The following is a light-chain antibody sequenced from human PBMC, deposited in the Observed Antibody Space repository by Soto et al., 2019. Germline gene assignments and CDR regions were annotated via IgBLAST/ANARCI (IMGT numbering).Light chain of an antibody. V-gene: IGKV3-11*01. Sequence: EKVLTQSSATRSLSLAKGGNRACRASQSVSSYLAWYQQKPGQTPRLLIYDASNRATGIPARFSGSGSGTDFTLTIIRLEPEGFAVYYCQQRINWPPITFGQGTRLEIK. CDR1: QSVSSY. CDR2: DAS. J-gene: IGKJ5*01. CDR3: QQRINWPPIT.